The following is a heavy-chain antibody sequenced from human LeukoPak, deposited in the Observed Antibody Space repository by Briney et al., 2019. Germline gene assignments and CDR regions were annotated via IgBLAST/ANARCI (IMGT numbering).Heavy chain of an antibody. CDR1: GCSISSGYY. D-gene: IGHD6-13*01. J-gene: IGHJ5*02. V-gene: IGHV4-38-2*02. Sequence: SETLSLTCTVSGCSISSGYYWGWIQQPPGKGLEWIGSIYHSGSTYYNPSLKSRVTVSVDTSKNQFSLKLSSVTAADTAVYYCARATGYSSRYNWFDPWGQGTLVTVSS. CDR3: ARATGYSSRYNWFDP. CDR2: IYHSGST.